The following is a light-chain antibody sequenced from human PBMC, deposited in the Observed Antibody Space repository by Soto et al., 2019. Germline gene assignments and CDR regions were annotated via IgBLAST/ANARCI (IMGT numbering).Light chain of an antibody. Sequence: ENVLTQSPGTLSLSPGERATLSCRASQSVGRNYLAWYQQKPGQAPRLLIFDVSSRATGIPDRFSGGGSGTDFTLTINRVEPEDFAVFYCQQYAASPLTFGQGTKVEIK. CDR1: QSVGRNY. V-gene: IGKV3-20*01. CDR3: QQYAASPLT. CDR2: DVS. J-gene: IGKJ1*01.